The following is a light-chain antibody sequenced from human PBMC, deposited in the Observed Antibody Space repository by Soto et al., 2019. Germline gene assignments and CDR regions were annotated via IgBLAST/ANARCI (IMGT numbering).Light chain of an antibody. J-gene: IGLJ2*01. Sequence: QSVLTQPPSASGTPGQRVTISCSGSSSNIESRTVNWYQQLPGTAPKLLIYNNNQRPSGVPDRFSGSKSGTSASLAISGLLSEDEADYYCAAWDDSLNGPVFGGGTKLTVL. V-gene: IGLV1-44*01. CDR3: AAWDDSLNGPV. CDR1: SSNIESRT. CDR2: NNN.